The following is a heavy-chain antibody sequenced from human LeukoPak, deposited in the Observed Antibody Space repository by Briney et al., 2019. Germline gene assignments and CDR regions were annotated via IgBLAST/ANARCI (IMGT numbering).Heavy chain of an antibody. CDR1: GFTFSSYG. D-gene: IGHD6-13*01. Sequence: GRSLRLSCAASGFTFSSYGMHWVRQAPGKGLEWVAVISYDGSNKYHADSVKGRFTSSRDNSKNTLYLQMNSLRAEDTAVFYCARTIRGIDKSTRRYDYAMDVWGQGTTVTVSS. CDR2: ISYDGSNK. J-gene: IGHJ6*02. CDR3: ARTIRGIDKSTRRYDYAMDV. V-gene: IGHV3-30*03.